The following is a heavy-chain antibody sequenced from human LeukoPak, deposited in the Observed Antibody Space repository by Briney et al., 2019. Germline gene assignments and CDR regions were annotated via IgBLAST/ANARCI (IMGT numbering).Heavy chain of an antibody. CDR3: ARDYTYDAGGLFDY. V-gene: IGHV3-20*04. CDR1: GFTFGDYG. Sequence: PGGSLRLSCAASGFTFGDYGMAWVRLAPGKELEWVSGINWNGGGTGYADSVKGRFTISRDSAKNSLYLQMNSLRAEDTALYFCARDYTYDAGGLFDYWGQGTLVTVSS. CDR2: INWNGGGT. D-gene: IGHD4/OR15-4a*01. J-gene: IGHJ4*02.